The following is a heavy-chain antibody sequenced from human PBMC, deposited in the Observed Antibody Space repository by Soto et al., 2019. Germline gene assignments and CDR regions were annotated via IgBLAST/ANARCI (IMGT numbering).Heavy chain of an antibody. J-gene: IGHJ3*02. Sequence: EVQLVESGGGLVQPGRSLRLSCAASGFTFDDYAMHWVRQAPGKGLEWVSGISWNSGSIGYADSVKGRFTISRDNAKNSLYLQMNSLRAEDTALYYCAKDMGTRPAAIASPDAFDIWGQGTMVTVSS. CDR3: AKDMGTRPAAIASPDAFDI. CDR2: ISWNSGSI. CDR1: GFTFDDYA. D-gene: IGHD2-2*01. V-gene: IGHV3-9*01.